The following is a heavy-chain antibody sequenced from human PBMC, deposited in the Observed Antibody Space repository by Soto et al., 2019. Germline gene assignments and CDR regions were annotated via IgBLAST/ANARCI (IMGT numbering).Heavy chain of an antibody. J-gene: IGHJ6*03. D-gene: IGHD2-15*01. CDR1: GGSFSGYY. Sequence: PSETLSLTCAVYGGSFSGYYWSWIRQPPGKGLEWIGEINHSGSTNYNPSLKSRVTISVDTSKNQFSLKLSSVTTADTAVYYCAGGLYNRVVAAPYYYYYMDVWGKGTTVTVSS. CDR2: INHSGST. V-gene: IGHV4-34*01. CDR3: AGGLYNRVVAAPYYYYYMDV.